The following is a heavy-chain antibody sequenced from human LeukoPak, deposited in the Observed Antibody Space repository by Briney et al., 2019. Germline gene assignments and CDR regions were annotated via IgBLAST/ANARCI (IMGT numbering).Heavy chain of an antibody. CDR1: GYTFAGYY. J-gene: IGHJ4*02. CDR2: INPNSDGT. Sequence: ASVKVSCKASGYTFAGYYIHWVRQAPGQGLEWMGWINPNSDGTNYAQKFQGRITMTGDTSINTAYMELTRLRSDDTAVYYCARLLELEWGSRTYPTGAFDYWGQGTLVAVSS. D-gene: IGHD3-3*01. V-gene: IGHV1-2*02. CDR3: ARLLELEWGSRTYPTGAFDY.